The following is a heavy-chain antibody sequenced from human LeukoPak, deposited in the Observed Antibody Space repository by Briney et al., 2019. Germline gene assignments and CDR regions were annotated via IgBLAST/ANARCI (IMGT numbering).Heavy chain of an antibody. CDR1: GFSFSKYW. D-gene: IGHD3-9*01. V-gene: IGHV3-74*01. CDR2: IKEDGTYT. Sequence: GGSLRLSCAASGFSFSKYWMHWVRQTPGEGLVWVSRIKEDGTYTSYADSVKGRFTISRDNARNTVFLQMNSLRAEGTAVYYCARDFDMGITPGDDFDFWGQGTLVTVSS. J-gene: IGHJ4*02. CDR3: ARDFDMGITPGDDFDF.